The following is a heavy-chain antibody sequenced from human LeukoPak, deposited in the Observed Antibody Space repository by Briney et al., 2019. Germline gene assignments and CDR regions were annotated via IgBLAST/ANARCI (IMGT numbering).Heavy chain of an antibody. CDR1: GFTFSTHA. CDR2: ITSGGNST. V-gene: IGHV3-23*01. D-gene: IGHD4-11*01. CDR3: ARGSTVIYYFDY. Sequence: GGSLRLSCAASGFTFSTHAMSWVRQVPGKGLEWVSTITSGGNSTYYADSVKGRFTISRDNSKNTLYLQMNSLRAEDTAVYYCARGSTVIYYFDYWGQGTLVTVSS. J-gene: IGHJ4*02.